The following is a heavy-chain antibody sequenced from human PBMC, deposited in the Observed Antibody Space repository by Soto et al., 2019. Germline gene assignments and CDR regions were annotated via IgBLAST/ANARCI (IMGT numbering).Heavy chain of an antibody. D-gene: IGHD1-20*01. CDR3: ARDRAKWKDYYYYGMDV. V-gene: IGHV4-30-4*01. Sequence: QVQLQESGPGLVKPSQTLSLTCTVSGGSISSVDDFWTWIRQPPGKGLEWIGYINYSGSTYYNPSLKSRLTMSVDTSKNQFSLKLSSVTAADTAVYYCARDRAKWKDYYYYGMDVWGQGTTVNVSS. CDR1: GGSISSVDDF. CDR2: INYSGST. J-gene: IGHJ6*02.